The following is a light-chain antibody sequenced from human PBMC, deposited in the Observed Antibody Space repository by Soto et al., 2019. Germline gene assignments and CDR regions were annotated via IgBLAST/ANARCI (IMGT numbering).Light chain of an antibody. CDR3: GSWDSSLSAYV. CDR1: SSNIGGNS. V-gene: IGLV1-51*01. J-gene: IGLJ1*01. Sequence: QSVLTQPPSVSAAPGQKVTISCSGSSSNIGGNSVSWYQQLPGTAPKLLIYDDNKRPSGIPHRFSSSKSGTSATLGITGFQTGDEADYYCGSWDSSLSAYVFGTGTKVNVL. CDR2: DDN.